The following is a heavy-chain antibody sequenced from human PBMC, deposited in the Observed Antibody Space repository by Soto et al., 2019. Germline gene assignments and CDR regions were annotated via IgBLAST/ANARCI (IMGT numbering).Heavy chain of an antibody. CDR1: GYTLTEFS. CDR2: FDPEDGET. J-gene: IGHJ5*02. CDR3: ARWARGNNWFDP. V-gene: IGHV1-24*01. Sequence: ASVKVACKVSGYTLTEFSMHCVRQAPGKGLEWMGGFDPEDGETIYAQKFQGRVTISVDTSKNQFSLKLSSVTAADTAVYYCARWARGNNWFDPWGQGTLVTVSS. D-gene: IGHD3-10*01.